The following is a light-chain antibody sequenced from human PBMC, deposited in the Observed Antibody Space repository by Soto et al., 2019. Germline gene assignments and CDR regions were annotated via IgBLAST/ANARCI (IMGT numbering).Light chain of an antibody. J-gene: IGLJ1*01. Sequence: QSVLTQPASVSGSPGQSIAISCTGSGSDVGGYNYVSWYQQHPGKAPRLIIYEVVQRPSGVPDRFSGSKSGNTASLTVSGLQAADEADYFCKSYAGSNTYVFGSGTKLTVL. CDR2: EVV. CDR3: KSYAGSNTYV. V-gene: IGLV2-8*01. CDR1: GSDVGGYNY.